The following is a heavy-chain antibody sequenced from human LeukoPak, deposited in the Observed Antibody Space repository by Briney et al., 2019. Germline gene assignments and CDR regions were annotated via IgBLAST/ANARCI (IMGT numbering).Heavy chain of an antibody. CDR2: IYYSGST. CDR1: GGSISSSSYY. V-gene: IGHV4-39*01. Sequence: SETLSLTCTVSGGSISSSSYYWGWIRQPPGKGLEWIGSIYYSGSTYYNPSLKSRVAISVDTSKNQFSLKLSSVTAADTAVYYCARSTRYCSGGSCYQPFDYWGQGTLVTVSS. J-gene: IGHJ4*02. CDR3: ARSTRYCSGGSCYQPFDY. D-gene: IGHD2-15*01.